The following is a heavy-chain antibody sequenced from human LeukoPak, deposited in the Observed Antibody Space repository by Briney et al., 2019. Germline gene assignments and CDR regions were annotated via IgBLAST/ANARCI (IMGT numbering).Heavy chain of an antibody. CDR1: GGTFSSYA. Sequence: ASVKVSCKASGGTFSSYAIGWVRQAPGQGLEWMGGIIPIFGTANYAQKFQGRVTITADKSTSTAYMELSSLRSEDTAVYYCARRYYYDSSGYPQYWFDPWGQGTLVTVSS. CDR3: ARRYYYDSSGYPQYWFDP. J-gene: IGHJ5*02. D-gene: IGHD3-22*01. V-gene: IGHV1-69*06. CDR2: IIPIFGTA.